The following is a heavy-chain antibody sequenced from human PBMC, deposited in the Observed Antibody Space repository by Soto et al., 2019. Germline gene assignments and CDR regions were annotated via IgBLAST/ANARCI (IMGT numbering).Heavy chain of an antibody. Sequence: ASVKVSCKASGYTFTGYYMHWVRQAPGQGLEWMGWINPNSGGTNYAQKFQGWVTMTRDTSISTAYMELSRLRSDDTAVYYCARGQGYYYYYGMDVWGQGTTVTVSS. CDR1: GYTFTGYY. J-gene: IGHJ6*02. CDR2: INPNSGGT. V-gene: IGHV1-2*04. CDR3: ARGQGYYYYYGMDV.